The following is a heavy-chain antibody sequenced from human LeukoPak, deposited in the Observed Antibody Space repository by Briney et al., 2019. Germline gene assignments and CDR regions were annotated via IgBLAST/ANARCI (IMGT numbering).Heavy chain of an antibody. CDR1: GFTFSDYA. D-gene: IGHD2-2*01. V-gene: IGHV3-23*01. J-gene: IGHJ4*02. CDR3: ANWGASRGYQLEYYFDY. Sequence: QPGGSLRLSCAASGFTFSDYAMTWVRQPPGKGLEWVSLIRSSSTVTYFADSVKGRFTISRDNSKNTLYLQMNSLRAEDTAVYYCANWGASRGYQLEYYFDYWGQGTLVTVSS. CDR2: IRSSSTVT.